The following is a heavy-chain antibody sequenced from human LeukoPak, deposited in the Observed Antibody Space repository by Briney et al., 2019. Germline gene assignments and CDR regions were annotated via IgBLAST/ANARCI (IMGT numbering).Heavy chain of an antibody. V-gene: IGHV7-4-1*02. CDR3: ARGRYCSGGSCYSRFDP. CDR2: INTNTGNP. J-gene: IGHJ5*02. Sequence: GASVTVSFKASGYTFTIYAMNWVRQAPGQGLEWMGWINTNTGNPTYAQGFTGRFVFSLDTSVSTAYLQISSLKAEDTAVYYCARGRYCSGGSCYSRFDPWGQGTLVTVSS. CDR1: GYTFTIYA. D-gene: IGHD2-15*01.